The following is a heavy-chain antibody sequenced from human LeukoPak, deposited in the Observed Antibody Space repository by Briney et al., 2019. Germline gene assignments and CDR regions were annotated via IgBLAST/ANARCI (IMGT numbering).Heavy chain of an antibody. V-gene: IGHV1-46*01. CDR3: VRHNHMDV. CDR2: INHSGGST. CDR1: GYTFTTYS. Sequence: ASVKVSCKASGYTFTTYSMHWVRQAPGQGLEWMAIINHSGGSTDYTQKFQGRVTVTRDTSTSTVYMELSSLRSEDTAVYYCVRHNHMDVWGQGTTVTVSS. J-gene: IGHJ6*02.